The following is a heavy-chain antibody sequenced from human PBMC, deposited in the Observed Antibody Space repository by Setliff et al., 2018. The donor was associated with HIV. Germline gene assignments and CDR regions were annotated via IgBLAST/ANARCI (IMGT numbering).Heavy chain of an antibody. J-gene: IGHJ3*02. CDR3: ILLGMHGAFDI. CDR1: GFNFKNAW. Sequence: GGSLRLSCAGSGFNFKNAWMSWVRQAPGKGLEWVGRIKSRVDGETTAYAAPLKGRFTISSDDSKNTLYLQMDSLSTEDTAVYYCILLGMHGAFDIWGQGTMVTVS. D-gene: IGHD7-27*01. CDR2: IKSRVDGETT. V-gene: IGHV3-15*01.